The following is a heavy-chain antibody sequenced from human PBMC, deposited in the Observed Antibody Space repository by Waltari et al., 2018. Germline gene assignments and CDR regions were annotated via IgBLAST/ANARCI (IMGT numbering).Heavy chain of an antibody. D-gene: IGHD3-10*01. CDR1: GFTFSSYA. J-gene: IGHJ4*02. Sequence: EVQLLESGGGLVQPGGSLRLSCAASGFTFSSYAMSWVRQAPGKGLEWVSAISGSGCSTYYAESVKGRFTISRDNSKNTLYLQMNSLRAEDTAVYYCAKDNYYGSGSYSYFDYWGQGTLVTVSS. V-gene: IGHV3-23*01. CDR3: AKDNYYGSGSYSYFDY. CDR2: ISGSGCST.